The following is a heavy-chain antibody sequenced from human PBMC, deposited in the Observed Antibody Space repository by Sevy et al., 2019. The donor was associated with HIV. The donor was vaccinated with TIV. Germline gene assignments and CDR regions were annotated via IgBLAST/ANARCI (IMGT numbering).Heavy chain of an antibody. CDR1: GFSFSSYS. Sequence: GGSLKLSCAASGFSFSSYSMNWVRQAPGKGLEWASSISSSSSYIYYTDSVKGRFTISRDNAKNSLYLQMNSLRAEDTAVYYCARWDADRRWYFDYWGQGTLVTVSS. V-gene: IGHV3-21*01. CDR2: ISSSSSYI. J-gene: IGHJ4*02. D-gene: IGHD1-26*01. CDR3: ARWDADRRWYFDY.